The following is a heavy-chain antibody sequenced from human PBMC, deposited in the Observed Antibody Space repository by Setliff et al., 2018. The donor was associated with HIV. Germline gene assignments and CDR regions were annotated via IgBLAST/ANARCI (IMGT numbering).Heavy chain of an antibody. CDR2: INHSGST. CDR1: GGSISSGSYY. J-gene: IGHJ5*02. CDR3: ASTETHYSKWFDP. Sequence: SETLSLTCAVSGGSISSGSYYWSWIRQPPGKGLEWIGDINHSGSTNYNPSLKSRVTISVDTSKNQFSLKLSSVTAADTAVYYCASTETHYSKWFDPWGQGTLVTVSS. D-gene: IGHD2-15*01. V-gene: IGHV4-39*07.